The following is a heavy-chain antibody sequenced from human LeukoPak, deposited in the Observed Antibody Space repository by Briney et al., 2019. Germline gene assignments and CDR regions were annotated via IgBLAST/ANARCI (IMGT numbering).Heavy chain of an antibody. D-gene: IGHD3-22*01. Sequence: PSVKVSCKASGYTFTGYYMHWVRQAPGQGLEWMGWINPDSGATNYAQKFQGRVTMTRDTSISTAYMELSRLRSDDTAVYYCARDTNYYDSSGWPDYWGQGTLVTASS. J-gene: IGHJ4*02. V-gene: IGHV1-2*02. CDR3: ARDTNYYDSSGWPDY. CDR1: GYTFTGYY. CDR2: INPDSGAT.